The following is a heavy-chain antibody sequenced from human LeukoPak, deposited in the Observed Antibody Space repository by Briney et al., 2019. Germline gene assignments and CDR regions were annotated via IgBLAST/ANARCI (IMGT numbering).Heavy chain of an antibody. D-gene: IGHD6-19*01. CDR1: GFTVSSNY. CDR3: ARDRRGYSSGWYEGEFLDY. V-gene: IGHV3-66*01. J-gene: IGHJ4*02. Sequence: GGSLRLSCAASGFTVSSNYMSWVRQAPGKGLEWVSVIYSGGSTYYADSVKGRFTISRDNSKNTLYLQMNSLRAEDTAVYYCARDRRGYSSGWYEGEFLDYWGQGTLVTVSS. CDR2: IYSGGST.